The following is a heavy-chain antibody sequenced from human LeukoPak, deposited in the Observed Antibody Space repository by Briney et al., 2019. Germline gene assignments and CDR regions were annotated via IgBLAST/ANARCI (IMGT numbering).Heavy chain of an antibody. CDR3: ARMVRGVINPCDH. J-gene: IGHJ4*02. CDR1: GFTFSSYA. CDR2: ISNSGSFT. Sequence: PGGSLRLSCAASGFTFSSYAMSWVRQAPGKGLEWVSAISNSGSFTYFADAVKGRFTISRDNSKNTLLLQMNSLRVDDTAVYYCARMVRGVINPCDHWGQGTLVTVSS. V-gene: IGHV3-23*01. D-gene: IGHD3-10*01.